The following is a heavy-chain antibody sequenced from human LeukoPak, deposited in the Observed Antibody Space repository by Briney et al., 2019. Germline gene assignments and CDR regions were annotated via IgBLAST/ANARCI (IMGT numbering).Heavy chain of an antibody. CDR1: GFSFSSYA. CDR3: AKGGSATITTGGFDP. J-gene: IGHJ5*02. D-gene: IGHD5-12*01. CDR2: ISGSGDIT. Sequence: GGSLRLSCASSGFSFSSYAMSWVRQAPGKGLEWVSGISGSGDITYYADSVKGRFTISRDNSKNTLYLQVNSLRAEDTAIYYCAKGGSATITTGGFDPWGQGTLVTVSS. V-gene: IGHV3-23*01.